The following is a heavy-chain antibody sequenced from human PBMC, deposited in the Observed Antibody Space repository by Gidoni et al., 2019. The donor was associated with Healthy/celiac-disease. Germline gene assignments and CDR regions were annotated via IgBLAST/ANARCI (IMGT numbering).Heavy chain of an antibody. CDR3: ATRVDTAMARGAFDI. D-gene: IGHD5-18*01. Sequence: QLQLQESGSGLVKPSQTLSLTCAVSGGSISSGGYSWSWIRQPPGKGLEWIGYIYHSGSTYYNPSLKSRVTISVDRSKNQFSLKLSSVTAADTAVYYCATRVDTAMARGAFDIWGQGTMVTVSS. CDR1: GGSISSGGYS. V-gene: IGHV4-30-2*01. J-gene: IGHJ3*02. CDR2: IYHSGST.